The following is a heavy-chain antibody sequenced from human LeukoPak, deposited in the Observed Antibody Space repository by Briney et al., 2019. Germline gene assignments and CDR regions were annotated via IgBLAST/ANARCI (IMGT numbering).Heavy chain of an antibody. Sequence: SETLSLTCTVSGYSISSGYYWGWIRQPPGKGLEWIGSIYHSGSTYYNPSLKSRVTISVDTSKNQFSLKLSSVTAADTAVYYCARGGGSSGRPFDIWGQGTVVTVSS. CDR2: IYHSGST. CDR3: ARGGGSSGRPFDI. D-gene: IGHD3-22*01. V-gene: IGHV4-38-2*02. CDR1: GYSISSGYY. J-gene: IGHJ3*02.